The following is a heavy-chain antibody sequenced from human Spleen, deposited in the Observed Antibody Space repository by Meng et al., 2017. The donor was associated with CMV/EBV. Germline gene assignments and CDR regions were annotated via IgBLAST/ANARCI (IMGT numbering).Heavy chain of an antibody. D-gene: IGHD6-19*01. V-gene: IGHV1-8*01. CDR1: GYTFTSYD. CDR3: ARAGSGWYGGGLDY. Sequence: ASVKVSCKASGYTFTSYDINWVRQATGQGLEWMGWMNPNSGNSGYAQKFQGRVTLTRNTSISTAYMELNSLRFEDTAVYYCARAGSGWYGGGLDYWGQGTLVTVSS. CDR2: MNPNSGNS. J-gene: IGHJ4*02.